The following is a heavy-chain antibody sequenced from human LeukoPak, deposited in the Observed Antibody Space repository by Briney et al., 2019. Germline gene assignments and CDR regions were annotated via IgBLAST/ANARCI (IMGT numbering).Heavy chain of an antibody. CDR1: GFTFSSYS. CDR3: ARDRWQWLVRGWFDP. V-gene: IGHV3-21*01. Sequence: GGSLRLSCAASGFTFSSYSMNWVRQAPGKGLEWVSSISSSSSYIYYADSVKGRFTISRDNAKNSLYLQMNSLRAEDTAVYYCARDRWQWLVRGWFDPWGQGTLVTVSS. J-gene: IGHJ5*02. CDR2: ISSSSSYI. D-gene: IGHD6-19*01.